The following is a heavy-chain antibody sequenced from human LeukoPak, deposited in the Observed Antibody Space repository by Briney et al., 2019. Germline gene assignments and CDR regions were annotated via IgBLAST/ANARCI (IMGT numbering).Heavy chain of an antibody. Sequence: GGSVRLSCSASGLTVSTNFMRWARQAPGKGLEWVSFIHPGGNTYYADSVKGRFTISRDNLKNTIHLQMNSLRGEDTAVYYCVRGHYAGSAFWGQGTLVTVSS. CDR3: VRGHYAGSAF. D-gene: IGHD2-2*01. V-gene: IGHV3-53*01. CDR2: IHPGGNT. CDR1: GLTVSTNF. J-gene: IGHJ1*01.